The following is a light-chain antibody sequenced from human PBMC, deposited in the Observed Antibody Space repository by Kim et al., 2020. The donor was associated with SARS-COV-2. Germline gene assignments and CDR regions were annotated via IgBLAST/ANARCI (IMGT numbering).Light chain of an antibody. J-gene: IGKJ2*01. CDR3: QHYSRFPYT. Sequence: AAIGDRVTSTCRASQMIDTWLAWYQQKPGKAPKLLIYLASTLENGVPPRFSGSGSGAEFTLTINNLQPDDFATYYCQHYSRFPYTFGQGTKLEI. CDR1: QMIDTW. V-gene: IGKV1-5*03. CDR2: LAS.